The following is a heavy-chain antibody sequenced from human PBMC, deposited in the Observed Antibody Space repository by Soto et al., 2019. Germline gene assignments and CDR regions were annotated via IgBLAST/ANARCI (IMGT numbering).Heavy chain of an antibody. V-gene: IGHV3-48*02. Sequence: GGSLRLSCSGSGFRFNTYSMHWVRQAPGKGLEWVSYIGSTSSPIFYGDSVKGRFTISRDNAKNSLYLQMNNLRDEDTAVYYCARDLGYSYGVYFDYWGQGTLVTVSS. CDR3: ARDLGYSYGVYFDY. J-gene: IGHJ4*02. CDR1: GFRFNTYS. CDR2: IGSTSSPI. D-gene: IGHD5-18*01.